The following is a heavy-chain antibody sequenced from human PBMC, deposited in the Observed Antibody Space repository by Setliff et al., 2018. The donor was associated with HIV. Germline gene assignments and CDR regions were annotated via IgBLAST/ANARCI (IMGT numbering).Heavy chain of an antibody. CDR1: GFTFTSSA. CDR2: IVVGSGNT. D-gene: IGHD3-3*01. J-gene: IGHJ3*02. CDR3: AADSFVGSITIFGAGAFDI. Sequence: SVKVSCKASGFTFTSSAMQWVRQARGQRLEWIGWIVVGSGNTNYAQKFQERVTITGDMSTSTAYMELSSLRSEDTAVYYCAADSFVGSITIFGAGAFDIWGQGTMVTVSS. V-gene: IGHV1-58*02.